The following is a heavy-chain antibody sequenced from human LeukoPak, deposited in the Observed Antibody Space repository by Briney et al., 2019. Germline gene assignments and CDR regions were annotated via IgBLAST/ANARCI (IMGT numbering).Heavy chain of an antibody. CDR3: AVGITGTSNRFDP. V-gene: IGHV3-21*01. J-gene: IGHJ5*02. CDR2: ISSSSSYI. Sequence: PGGSLRLSCAASGFSLSSYATHWVRQAPGKGLEWVSSISSSSSYIYYADSVKGRFTISRDNAKNSLYLQMNSLRAEDTAVYYCAVGITGTSNRFDPWGQGTLVTVSS. CDR1: GFSLSSYA. D-gene: IGHD1-7*01.